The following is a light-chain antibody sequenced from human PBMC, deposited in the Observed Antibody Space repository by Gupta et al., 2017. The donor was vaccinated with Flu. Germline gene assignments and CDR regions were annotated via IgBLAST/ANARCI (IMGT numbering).Light chain of an antibody. CDR1: TLSTQY. J-gene: IGLJ2*01. V-gene: IGLV3-25*03. CDR2: KDT. CDR3: QSADSSGTYVL. Sequence: SDELTQPPSVSVSPGQTSTITCSGETLSTQYSYWYQQKPGQAPVLLIFKDTQRPSGIPGRFSGSNSGTTVTLTISGVRAEDEAAYYCQSADSSGTYVLFGGGTKLTV.